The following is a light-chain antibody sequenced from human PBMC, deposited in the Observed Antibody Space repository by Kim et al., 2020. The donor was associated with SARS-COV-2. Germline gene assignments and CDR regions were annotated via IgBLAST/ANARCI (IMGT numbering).Light chain of an antibody. CDR2: EVS. V-gene: IGLV2-8*01. J-gene: IGLJ2*01. CDR1: TSDVGCYNF. Sequence: GPSVTISCPGTTSDVGCYNFVSSYQQHPGEAPQLMIYEVSKRPSGVPDRFSGSKSGNAASLTVSGLQAEDEADYYCSSYAGSNGVVFGGGTQLTVL. CDR3: SSYAGSNGVV.